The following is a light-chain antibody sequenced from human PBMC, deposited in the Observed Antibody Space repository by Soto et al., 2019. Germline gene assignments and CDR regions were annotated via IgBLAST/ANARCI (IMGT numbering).Light chain of an antibody. CDR1: QSVSSGY. Sequence: EIVLTQSPGTLSLSPGERATLSCRASQSVSSGYLAWYQQKPGQAPRLLIHGASSRATGIPDRFSGSGSGTGFTLTISRLEPEDFAVYYCQQYGSSPQTFGQGTKVDIK. CDR2: GAS. V-gene: IGKV3-20*01. J-gene: IGKJ2*01. CDR3: QQYGSSPQT.